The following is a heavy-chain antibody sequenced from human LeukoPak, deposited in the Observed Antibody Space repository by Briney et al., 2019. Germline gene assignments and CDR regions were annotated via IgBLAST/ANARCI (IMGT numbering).Heavy chain of an antibody. J-gene: IGHJ4*02. CDR3: ARMGLTGPIPIDL. Sequence: PSETLSLTCTVSGGSINSSSRNSYYWGRIRQPPGKGLEWVGGIYYSGTTYYSPSLKSRVIVSVDTSKNQFSLKLTSVTAADTAVYYCARMGLTGPIPIDLWGQGTLVTVSS. D-gene: IGHD2-21*01. CDR2: IYYSGTT. V-gene: IGHV4-39*07. CDR1: GGSINSSSRNSYY.